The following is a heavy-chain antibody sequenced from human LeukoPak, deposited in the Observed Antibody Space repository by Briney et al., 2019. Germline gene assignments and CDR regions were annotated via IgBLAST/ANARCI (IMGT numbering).Heavy chain of an antibody. Sequence: GGSVSLSCAASGFTFSDYAMTWVRQAPGKGLEWVSYISSSGSTIYYADSVKGRLTISRDNARNSLYLQVNSLRAEDTAVYFCARVRGLSSGEPIDYWGQGSHVAVSS. D-gene: IGHD2-15*01. J-gene: IGHJ4*02. V-gene: IGHV3-48*03. CDR3: ARVRGLSSGEPIDY. CDR2: ISSSGSTI. CDR1: GFTFSDYA.